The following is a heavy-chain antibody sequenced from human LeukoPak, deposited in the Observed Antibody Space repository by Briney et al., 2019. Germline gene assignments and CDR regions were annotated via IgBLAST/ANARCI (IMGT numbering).Heavy chain of an antibody. D-gene: IGHD1-26*01. J-gene: IGHJ6*03. CDR3: ATAKRKYSGKSDYYYYMDV. V-gene: IGHV3-74*01. CDR2: INSDGSST. Sequence: GGSLRLSCAASGFTFSRYWMHWVRQAPGKGLVWVSRINSDGSSTSYADSLKGRFTISRDNSKNTLYLQMNSLRAEDTAVYYCATAKRKYSGKSDYYYYMDVRGKGTTVTVSS. CDR1: GFTFSRYW.